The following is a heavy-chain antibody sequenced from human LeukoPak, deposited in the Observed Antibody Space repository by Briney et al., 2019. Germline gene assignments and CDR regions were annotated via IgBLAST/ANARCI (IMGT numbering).Heavy chain of an antibody. CDR3: ARTRRAVPDAFDI. CDR2: IYPGDFDT. CDR1: GYSFTSYW. V-gene: IGHV5-51*01. J-gene: IGHJ3*02. D-gene: IGHD2-2*01. Sequence: GESLKISCKGSGYSFTSYWIGWVRQMPGKGLEWMGIIYPGDFDTRYSPSFQGQVTISADKSISTAYLQWSSLKASDAAMYYCARTRRAVPDAFDIWGQGTMVTVSS.